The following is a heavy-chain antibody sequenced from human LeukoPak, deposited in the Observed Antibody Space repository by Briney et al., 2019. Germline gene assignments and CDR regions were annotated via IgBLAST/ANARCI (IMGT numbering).Heavy chain of an antibody. J-gene: IGHJ6*03. D-gene: IGHD1-26*01. CDR2: IYHSGST. Sequence: SETLSLTCTVSGGSISSSSYYWGWIRQPPGKGLEWIGSIYHSGSTYYNPSLKSRVTISVDRSKNQFSLKLSSVTAADTAVYYCARVSSGSYSGYYYYMDVWGKGTTVTVSS. CDR3: ARVSSGSYSGYYYYMDV. CDR1: GGSISSSSYY. V-gene: IGHV4-39*07.